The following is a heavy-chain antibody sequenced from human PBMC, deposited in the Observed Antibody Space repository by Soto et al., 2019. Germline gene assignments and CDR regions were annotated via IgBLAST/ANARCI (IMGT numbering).Heavy chain of an antibody. Sequence: EVQLLESGGGVGQPGGSLRLSCAATGFSFSGYAMSWVRQAAGKGLEWVSTISGSGASTFYADSVKGRFTISRDNSKNRCYLQINSLRAEDTAVYYCAKNSKGYSGSYFDYWGQGTLVTVSS. V-gene: IGHV3-23*01. J-gene: IGHJ4*02. CDR1: GFSFSGYA. CDR2: ISGSGAST. CDR3: AKNSKGYSGSYFDY. D-gene: IGHD1-26*01.